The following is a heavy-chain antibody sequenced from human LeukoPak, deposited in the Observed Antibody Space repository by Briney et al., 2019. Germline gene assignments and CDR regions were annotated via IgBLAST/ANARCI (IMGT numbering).Heavy chain of an antibody. V-gene: IGHV4-39*01. Sequence: SETLSLTCTVSGGSISSGTYYWGWIRQPPGKGLECIGTIYYSGSTSYNPSLKSRVTISVDTSKNQFSLKLTSVTAADTAVYYCARQSGSSLTNFDYWGQGTLVTVSS. CDR1: GGSISSGTYY. J-gene: IGHJ4*02. CDR2: IYYSGST. D-gene: IGHD5-12*01. CDR3: ARQSGSSLTNFDY.